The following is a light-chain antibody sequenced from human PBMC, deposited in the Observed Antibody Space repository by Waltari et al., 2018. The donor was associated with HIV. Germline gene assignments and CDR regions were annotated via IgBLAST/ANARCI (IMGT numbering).Light chain of an antibody. CDR2: EVS. J-gene: IGLJ2*01. V-gene: IGLV2-14*01. CDR3: SSYTSSSTLVV. Sequence: QSALTQPASVSGSPGQSITISCTGTSSAVGGYNYVSWYQQHPGKAPTRMIYEVSNRPSGVSNRFSGSTSGNTASLTISGLQAEDEADYYCSSYTSSSTLVVFGGGTKLTVL. CDR1: SSAVGGYNY.